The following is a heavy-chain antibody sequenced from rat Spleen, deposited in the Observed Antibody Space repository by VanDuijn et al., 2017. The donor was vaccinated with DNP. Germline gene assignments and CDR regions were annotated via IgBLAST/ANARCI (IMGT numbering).Heavy chain of an antibody. V-gene: IGHV2-6*01. Sequence: QVQLKESGPGLVQPSQTLSLTCTVSGFSLTSYTVSWVRQPPGKGLEWIAAMSSGGNTYSNSDLKSRLSVSRDTSKSQVFLKMNSLQTEDSATYYCARDWDGYNIDYWGQGLMVTVSS. CDR3: ARDWDGYNIDY. CDR2: MSSGGNT. D-gene: IGHD4-1*01. CDR1: GFSLTSYT. J-gene: IGHJ2*01.